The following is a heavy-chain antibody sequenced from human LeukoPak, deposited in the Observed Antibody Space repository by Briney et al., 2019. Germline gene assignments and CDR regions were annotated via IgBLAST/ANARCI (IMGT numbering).Heavy chain of an antibody. CDR2: IHPGTGDT. CDR1: GHTFTVYY. Sequence: ASVKVSCKASGHTFTVYYIHWVPQAPGQGLEWMGWIHPGTGDTNYAQRFQGRVTVTRDTFITTAYMELSSLKSDDTAVYYCASYASGYNWLKAWGQGTLVTVSS. CDR3: ASYASGYNWLKA. V-gene: IGHV1-2*02. J-gene: IGHJ5*02. D-gene: IGHD3-10*01.